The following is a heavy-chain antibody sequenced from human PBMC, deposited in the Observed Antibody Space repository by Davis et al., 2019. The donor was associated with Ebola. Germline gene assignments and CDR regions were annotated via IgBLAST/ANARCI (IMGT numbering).Heavy chain of an antibody. CDR3: TTDYYDSSGSDY. Sequence: GESLKISCAASGFTFSNAWMNWVRQAPGKGLEWVGRIKSKTDGGTTDYAAPVKGRFTISRDDSKNTLYLQMNSLKTEDTAVYYCTTDYYDSSGSDYWSQGTLVTVSS. V-gene: IGHV3-15*07. J-gene: IGHJ4*02. CDR2: IKSKTDGGTT. D-gene: IGHD3-22*01. CDR1: GFTFSNAW.